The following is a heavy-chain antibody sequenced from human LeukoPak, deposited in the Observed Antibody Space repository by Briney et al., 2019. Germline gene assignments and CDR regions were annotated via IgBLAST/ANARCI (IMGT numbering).Heavy chain of an antibody. CDR3: AKDGDYGSGSYYYGMDV. Sequence: GRSLRLSCAASGFTFSSYGMHWVRQAPGKGMGWVAVISYDGSNKYYADSVKGRFTISRDNSKNTLYLQMNSLRAEDTAVYYCAKDGDYGSGSYYYGMDVWGKGTTVTVSS. D-gene: IGHD3-10*01. CDR1: GFTFSSYG. CDR2: ISYDGSNK. V-gene: IGHV3-30*18. J-gene: IGHJ6*04.